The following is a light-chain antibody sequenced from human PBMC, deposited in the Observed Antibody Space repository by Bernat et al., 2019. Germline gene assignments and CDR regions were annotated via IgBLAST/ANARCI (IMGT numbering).Light chain of an antibody. Sequence: EIMLTQSPGTLSLSPGERATLPCRASQSVSSSYLAWYQQKPGQAPRLLIYGASSRATGIPDRFSGSGSGTDFTLTISRLEPEDFAVYYCQQYGSSPLTFRGGTKVEIK. CDR3: QQYGSSPLT. CDR2: GAS. V-gene: IGKV3-20*01. CDR1: QSVSSSY. J-gene: IGKJ4*01.